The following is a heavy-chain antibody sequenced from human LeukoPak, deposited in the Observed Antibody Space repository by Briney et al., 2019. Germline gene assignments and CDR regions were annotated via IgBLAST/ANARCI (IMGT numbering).Heavy chain of an antibody. CDR2: VSYSGSS. CDR1: GGSISNYY. Sequence: SETLSLTCTVSGGSISNYYWTWIRQPPGKRLEWIAYVSYSGSSSSNPSLKSRVTMSVDTSKNQFSLKVTSVTAADTAVYYCADDYGDWGQGTLVTVSS. CDR3: ADDYGD. D-gene: IGHD4-17*01. V-gene: IGHV4-59*12. J-gene: IGHJ4*02.